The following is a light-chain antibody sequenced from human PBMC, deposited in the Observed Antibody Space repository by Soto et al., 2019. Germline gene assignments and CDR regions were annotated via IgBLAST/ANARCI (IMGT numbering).Light chain of an antibody. V-gene: IGLV2-23*02. CDR3: CSYAGSSTYV. J-gene: IGLJ1*01. CDR2: EVS. Sequence: QSALTQPASVSGSPGQSITISCTGTSSDVGSYNLVSWYQQHPGKAPKLMIYEVSKLPSGVSNRFSGSKSGNTASLTISGLQAEDDADYYCCSYAGSSTYVFGTGTKLTVL. CDR1: SSDVGSYNL.